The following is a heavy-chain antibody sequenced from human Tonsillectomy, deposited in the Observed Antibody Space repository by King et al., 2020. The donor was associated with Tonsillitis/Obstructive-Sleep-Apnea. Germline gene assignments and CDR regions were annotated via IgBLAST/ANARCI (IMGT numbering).Heavy chain of an antibody. CDR3: VKYRSSPPHFFDYMDV. V-gene: IGHV3-53*01. J-gene: IGHJ6*03. CDR2: IYGGGNT. CDR1: GFIVSGSY. Sequence: VQLVESGGGLIQPGGSLRLSCAPSGFIVSGSYMSWVRQAPGKGLEWVSIIYGGGNTYYADSVTGRFTISRDTSKNTLDLQMNSLSTEDTAVYYCVKYRSSPPHFFDYMDVWGKGTTVTVSS. D-gene: IGHD6-6*01.